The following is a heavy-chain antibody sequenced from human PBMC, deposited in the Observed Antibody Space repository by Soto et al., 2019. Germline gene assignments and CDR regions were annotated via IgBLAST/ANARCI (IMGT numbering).Heavy chain of an antibody. CDR2: IYYSGST. CDR1: GGSVSSGSYY. Sequence: SETLSLTCTVSGGSVSSGSYYWSWIRQPPGKGLEWIGYIYYSGSTNYNPSLKSRVTISVDTSKNQFSLKLSSVTAAATAVYFCARGSSGYDGEYYYYYYGMDVWGQGTRVTVSS. CDR3: ARGSSGYDGEYYYYYYGMDV. J-gene: IGHJ6*02. V-gene: IGHV4-61*01. D-gene: IGHD3-22*01.